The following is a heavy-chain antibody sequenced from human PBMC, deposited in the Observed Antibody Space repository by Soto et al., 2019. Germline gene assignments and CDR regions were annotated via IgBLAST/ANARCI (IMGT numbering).Heavy chain of an antibody. D-gene: IGHD2-2*02. V-gene: IGHV3-23*01. Sequence: GGSLRLSCAASGFTFSSYAMSWVRQAPGKGLEWVSAISGSGGSTYYADSVKGRFTISRDNSKNTLYLQMNSLRAEDTAVYYCAKDRTEYPNPHYFDYWGQGTLITVSS. CDR1: GFTFSSYA. CDR2: ISGSGGST. J-gene: IGHJ4*02. CDR3: AKDRTEYPNPHYFDY.